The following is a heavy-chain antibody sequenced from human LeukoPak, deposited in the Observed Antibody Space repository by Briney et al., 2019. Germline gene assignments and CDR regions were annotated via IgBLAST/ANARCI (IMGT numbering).Heavy chain of an antibody. V-gene: IGHV4-59*01. J-gene: IGHJ4*02. Sequence: SETLSLTCTVSGGSISSYYWSWIRQPPGKGLEWIGYIYYSGSTNYNPSLKSRVTISVDTSKNQFSLKLSSVTAADTAVYYCARGENCGGDCYPPYFDYWGQGTLVTVSS. D-gene: IGHD2-21*01. CDR3: ARGENCGGDCYPPYFDY. CDR1: GGSISSYY. CDR2: IYYSGST.